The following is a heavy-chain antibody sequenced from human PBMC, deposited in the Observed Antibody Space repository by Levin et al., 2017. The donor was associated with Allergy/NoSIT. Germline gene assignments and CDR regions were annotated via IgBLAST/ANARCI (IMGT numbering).Heavy chain of an antibody. CDR1: GFTFSDYY. D-gene: IGHD3-10*01. V-gene: IGHV3-11*05. CDR2: ISSSSDYT. J-gene: IGHJ5*02. CDR3: ARDYYGSGSYGWFDP. Sequence: GGSLRLSCAASGFTFSDYYMSWIRQAPGKGLEWVSYISSSSDYTNYADSVKGRFTISRDNAKNSLYLQMNSLRVEDTAVYYCARDYYGSGSYGWFDPWGQGTLVTVSS.